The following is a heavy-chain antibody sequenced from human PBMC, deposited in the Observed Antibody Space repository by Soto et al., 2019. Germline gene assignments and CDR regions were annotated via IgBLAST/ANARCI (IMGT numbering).Heavy chain of an antibody. V-gene: IGHV3-33*01. J-gene: IGHJ6*02. D-gene: IGHD3-3*01. CDR1: GFTFSSYG. CDR2: IWYDGSNK. Sequence: RLSCAASGFTFSSYGMHWVRQAPGKGLEWVAVIWYDGSNKYYADSVKGRFTISRDNSKNTLYLQMNSLRAEDTAVYYCARDLAYYDFWSGYPHYGMDVWGQGTTVTVSS. CDR3: ARDLAYYDFWSGYPHYGMDV.